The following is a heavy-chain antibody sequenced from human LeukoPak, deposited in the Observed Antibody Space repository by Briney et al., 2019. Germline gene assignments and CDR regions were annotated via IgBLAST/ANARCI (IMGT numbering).Heavy chain of an antibody. CDR1: GFTFSDYY. J-gene: IGHJ4*02. Sequence: GGSLRLSCAASGFTFSDYYMTWIRQAPGRGVERISYISSTSSTTYSADSLNCRFIISRDNAKNSLYLQMNSLRADDTAVYYCAREDGGYDLAYFDYWGQGTLVTVSS. CDR3: AREDGGYDLAYFDY. V-gene: IGHV3-11*04. CDR2: ISSTSSTT. D-gene: IGHD5-12*01.